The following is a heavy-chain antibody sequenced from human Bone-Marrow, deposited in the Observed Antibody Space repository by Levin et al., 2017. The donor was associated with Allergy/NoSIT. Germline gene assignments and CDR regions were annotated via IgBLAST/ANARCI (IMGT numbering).Heavy chain of an antibody. D-gene: IGHD3-3*01. V-gene: IGHV2-5*02. CDR2: IYWDDDK. Sequence: SGPTLVKPAQTLSLTCTFSGFSLTTGAGVGWIRQPPGKALEWLAFIYWDDDKRFSPSLKTRLAITKDASKSQVVLTVTDMDPVDTGTYYCAHFDFRSGSGAFDVWGLGTMVTVSS. CDR3: AHFDFRSGSGAFDV. J-gene: IGHJ3*01. CDR1: GFSLTTGAG.